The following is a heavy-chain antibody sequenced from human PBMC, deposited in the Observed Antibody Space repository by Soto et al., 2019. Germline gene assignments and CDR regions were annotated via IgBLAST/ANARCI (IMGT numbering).Heavy chain of an antibody. CDR2: ISGSGGST. J-gene: IGHJ4*02. V-gene: IGHV3-23*01. D-gene: IGHD4-17*01. CDR1: GFTFSSYA. CDR3: AKVLAMTTVVTRRFHPLWTFDY. Sequence: HPGGSLRLSCAASGFTFSSYAMSWVRQAPGKGLEWVSAISGSGGSTYYADSVKGRFTISRDNSKNTLYLQMNSLRAEDTAVYYCAKVLAMTTVVTRRFHPLWTFDYWGQGTLVTVSS.